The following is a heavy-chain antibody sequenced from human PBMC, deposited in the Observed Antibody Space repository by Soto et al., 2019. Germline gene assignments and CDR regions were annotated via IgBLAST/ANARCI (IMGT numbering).Heavy chain of an antibody. Sequence: QVQLVQSGAEVKKPGASVKVSCKTSGYTFTNFGITWVRQAPGQGLEWMGWISTYHGNTNYAQKFQGRVTMTTDTSTSTAHLELRSLRSDDTAVYYCARDPRSGRISGEGACYHEYMDVWGKGTTVTVSS. D-gene: IGHD1-26*01. CDR3: ARDPRSGRISGEGACYHEYMDV. CDR2: ISTYHGNT. J-gene: IGHJ6*03. CDR1: GYTFTNFG. V-gene: IGHV1-18*01.